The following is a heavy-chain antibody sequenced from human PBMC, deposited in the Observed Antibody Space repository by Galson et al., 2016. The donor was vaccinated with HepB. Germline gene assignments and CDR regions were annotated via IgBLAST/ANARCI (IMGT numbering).Heavy chain of an antibody. V-gene: IGHV5-51*01. J-gene: IGHJ1*01. CDR2: IFPGDSDS. Sequence: QSGAEVKEPGESLKISCKGSGYSFSSYWIGWVRQMPGKGLVWMGVIFPGDSDSRYHPSFEGQVTVSVDKSISTAYLQWSSLQDSDTARYVCASQINGYFFDLWGQGTRITVSS. D-gene: IGHD3-22*01. CDR3: ASQINGYFFDL. CDR1: GYSFSSYW.